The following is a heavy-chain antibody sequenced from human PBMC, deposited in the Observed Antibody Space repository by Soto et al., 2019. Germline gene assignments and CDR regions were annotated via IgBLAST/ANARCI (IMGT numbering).Heavy chain of an antibody. CDR1: GGTFNKFA. J-gene: IGHJ6*02. V-gene: IGHV1-69*13. Sequence: GASVNVSCKASGGTFNKFAFSWVRQAPGQGFEWMGGIIPVFRSANYAQRFRGRITITADEYTSTVYLYLNDLRSDDTAVYYCARRYCASDNCPLFYYFVDLWGLGTTVTVSS. CDR3: ARRYCASDNCPLFYYFVDL. D-gene: IGHD2-21*02. CDR2: IIPVFRSA.